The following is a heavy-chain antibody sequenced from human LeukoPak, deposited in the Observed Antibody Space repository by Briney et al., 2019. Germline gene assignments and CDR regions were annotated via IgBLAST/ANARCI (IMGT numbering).Heavy chain of an antibody. V-gene: IGHV1-18*01. J-gene: IGHJ4*02. Sequence: ASVKVSCKASGYTFTDYGFTWVRQAPGQGLEWMGMINPIDGNTNRPQKFRGRLTVTRDTSTSTVYMELSSLTSGDTAVYYCAREPTSGSLYFDYWGQGTLVTVSS. CDR3: AREPTSGSLYFDY. D-gene: IGHD1-26*01. CDR1: GYTFTDYG. CDR2: INPIDGNT.